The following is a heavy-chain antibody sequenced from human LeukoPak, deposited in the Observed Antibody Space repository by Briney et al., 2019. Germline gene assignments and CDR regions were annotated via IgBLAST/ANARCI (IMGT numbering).Heavy chain of an antibody. Sequence: GGSLRLSCAASGFTFSNYAMSWVRQAPGKGLEWVSAISGSGGSADYTDSVKGRFTISRDNSKNTPFLQMNSLRVEDTAVYYCAKDDNYYESSGYPVAAYWGQGTLVTVSS. CDR2: ISGSGGSA. CDR1: GFTFSNYA. CDR3: AKDDNYYESSGYPVAAY. V-gene: IGHV3-23*01. J-gene: IGHJ4*02. D-gene: IGHD3-22*01.